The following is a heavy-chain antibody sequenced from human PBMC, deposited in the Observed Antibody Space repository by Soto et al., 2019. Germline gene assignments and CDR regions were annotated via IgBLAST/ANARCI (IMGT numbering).Heavy chain of an antibody. V-gene: IGHV1-8*01. CDR2: MNPNSGNT. Sequence: ASVKVSFKASGYTFTSYDINWVRQATGQGLEWMGWMNPNSGNTGYAQKFQGRVTMSRNTSISTAYMELSSLRSEDTAVYYCAREGGYSYGFDYWGQGTLVTVSS. CDR3: AREGGYSYGFDY. J-gene: IGHJ4*02. D-gene: IGHD5-18*01. CDR1: GYTFTSYD.